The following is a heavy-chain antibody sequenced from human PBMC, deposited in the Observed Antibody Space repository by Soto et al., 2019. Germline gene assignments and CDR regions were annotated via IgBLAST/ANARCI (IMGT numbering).Heavy chain of an antibody. D-gene: IGHD2-21*02. J-gene: IGHJ6*02. V-gene: IGHV4-30-4*08. Sequence: QVQLQQSCPGLVKPSQTLSLTCTVSGGSISYEYYHWTWIRQSPGKGLEWIGYIHYSGSIIYNPSFKSRVTISVDTSKNPFSLQLSSVTAADTAVYFCAREDDGGDRDYYGLDVWGQGTTVTVSS. CDR1: GGSISYEYYH. CDR3: AREDDGGDRDYYGLDV. CDR2: IHYSGSI.